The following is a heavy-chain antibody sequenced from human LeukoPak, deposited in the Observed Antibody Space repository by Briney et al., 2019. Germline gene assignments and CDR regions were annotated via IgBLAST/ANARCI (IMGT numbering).Heavy chain of an antibody. CDR3: ARKRLSADSFDI. CDR1: GDRVSSNSTA. Sequence: SQTLSLTCAISGDRVSSNSTAWNWIRQSPSRGLEWQGRTYYRSKWYNDYTVSVKSRITFNPDTSKNQFSLHLNSVTPEDTAVYYCARKRLSADSFDIWGQGTLVTVSS. J-gene: IGHJ3*02. V-gene: IGHV6-1*01. D-gene: IGHD4/OR15-4a*01. CDR2: TYYRSKWYN.